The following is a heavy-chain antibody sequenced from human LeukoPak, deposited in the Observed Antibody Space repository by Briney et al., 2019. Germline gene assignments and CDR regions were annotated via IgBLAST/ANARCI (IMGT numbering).Heavy chain of an antibody. J-gene: IGHJ4*02. CDR2: ISSSSSYT. CDR1: GFIFSDYY. D-gene: IGHD3-22*01. V-gene: IGHV3-11*03. CDR3: ARRPGDSSGYYYALDY. Sequence: GGSLRLSCAASGFIFSDYYMSWIRQAPGKGLEWVAYISSSSSYTDYPDSVKGRFTISRDNAKNSLYLQMNSLRAEDTAVYYCARRPGDSSGYYYALDYWGQGTLVTVSS.